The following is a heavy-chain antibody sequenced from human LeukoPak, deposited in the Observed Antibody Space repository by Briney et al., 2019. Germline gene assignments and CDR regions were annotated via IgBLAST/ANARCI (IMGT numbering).Heavy chain of an antibody. D-gene: IGHD3-10*01. V-gene: IGHV1-69*06. CDR3: ATMVRGVISWFDP. CDR1: GGTFSSYA. Sequence: GASVNVSCKASGGTFSSYAISWVRQAPGQGLEWMGGIIPIFGTANYAQKFQGRVTITADKSTSTAYMELSSLRSEDTAVYYCATMVRGVISWFDPWGQGTLVTVSS. J-gene: IGHJ5*02. CDR2: IIPIFGTA.